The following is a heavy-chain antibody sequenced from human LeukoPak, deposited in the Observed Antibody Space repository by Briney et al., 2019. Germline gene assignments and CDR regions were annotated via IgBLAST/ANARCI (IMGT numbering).Heavy chain of an antibody. CDR2: ISGSGGST. V-gene: IGHV3-23*01. D-gene: IGHD5-18*01. CDR3: AREIGYSYGHGFDY. CDR1: GFTFSSYS. Sequence: GGSLRLSCAASGFTFSSYSMNWVRQAPGKGLEWVSAISGSGGSTYYADSVKGRFTISRDNSKNTLYLQMNSLRAEDTAVYYCAREIGYSYGHGFDYWGQGTLVTVSS. J-gene: IGHJ4*02.